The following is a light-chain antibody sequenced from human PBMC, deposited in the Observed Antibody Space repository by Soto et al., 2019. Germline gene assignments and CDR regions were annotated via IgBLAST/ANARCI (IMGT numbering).Light chain of an antibody. CDR2: GAS. Sequence: EIVMTQSPATLSVSPGERATLSCRASQSVSSNLAWYQQKPGQAPRLLIYGASTRATGIPARFSGSGSGTEFTLTISSLQSEDFATYYCQQYDTYAYTFGQGTTLEIK. CDR1: QSVSSN. J-gene: IGKJ2*01. CDR3: QQYDTYAYT. V-gene: IGKV3-15*01.